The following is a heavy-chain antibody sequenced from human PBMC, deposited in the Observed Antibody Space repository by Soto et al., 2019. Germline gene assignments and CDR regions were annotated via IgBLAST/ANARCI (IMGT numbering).Heavy chain of an antibody. D-gene: IGHD6-19*01. J-gene: IGHJ4*02. CDR1: GFTFSSYG. V-gene: IGHV3-33*01. CDR2: IWYDGSNK. CDR3: ARDVIAAVAGPRGYFDY. Sequence: LRLSCAASGFTFSSYGMHWVRQAPGKGLEWVAVIWYDGSNKYYADSVKGRFTISRDNSKNTLYLQMNSLRAEDTAVYYCARDVIAAVAGPRGYFDYWGQGTLVTVSS.